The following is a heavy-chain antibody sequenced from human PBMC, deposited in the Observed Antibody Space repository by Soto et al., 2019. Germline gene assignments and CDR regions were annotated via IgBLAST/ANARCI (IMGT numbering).Heavy chain of an antibody. V-gene: IGHV1-3*01. CDR1: GYTFTSYA. Sequence: QVQLVQSGAEVKKPGASVKVSCKASGYTFTSYAMHWVRQAPGQRLEWMGWINAGNGNTKYSQKFQGRVTITRDTSAGTAYMEQSSLRSEDTAVYYCAISAGRSYGFDYWGQGTLVTVSS. CDR2: INAGNGNT. D-gene: IGHD5-18*01. CDR3: AISAGRSYGFDY. J-gene: IGHJ4*02.